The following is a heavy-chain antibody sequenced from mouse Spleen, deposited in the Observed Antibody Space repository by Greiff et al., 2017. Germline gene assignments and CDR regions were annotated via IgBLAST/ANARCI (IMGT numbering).Heavy chain of an antibody. D-gene: IGHD3-1*01. Sequence: VQLQQSGAELVKPGASVKLSCKASGYTFTSYYMYWVKQRPGQGLEWIGGINPSNGGTNFNEKFKSKATLTVDKSSSTAYMQLGSLTSEDTAVYYCTNRAYRGFAYWGQGTLVTVSA. J-gene: IGHJ3*01. CDR2: INPSNGGT. CDR1: GYTFTSYY. V-gene: IGHV1S81*02. CDR3: TNRAYRGFAY.